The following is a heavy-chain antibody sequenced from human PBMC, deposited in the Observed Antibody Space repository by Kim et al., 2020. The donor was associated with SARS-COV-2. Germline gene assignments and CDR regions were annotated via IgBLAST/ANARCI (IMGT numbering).Heavy chain of an antibody. V-gene: IGHV3-53*01. D-gene: IGHD2-15*01. CDR3: ARDWVGYFDY. Sequence: STYYADSVQGRFTISRDNSKNALYLQMNSLRAEDTAVYYCARDWVGYFDYWGQGTLVTVSS. CDR2: ST. J-gene: IGHJ4*02.